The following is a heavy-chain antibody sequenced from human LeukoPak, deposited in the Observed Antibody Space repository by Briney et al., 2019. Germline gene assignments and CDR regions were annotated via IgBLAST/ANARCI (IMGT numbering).Heavy chain of an antibody. CDR2: IYYSGST. V-gene: IGHV4-59*01. CDR3: AGDLADYYYGMDV. Sequence: SETLSLTCTVSGASISSYYWTWIRQPPGEGLEWIGYIYYSGSTNYNPSLKSRVTMSVDTSKNQFSLKLTSVTAADTAVYYCAGDLADYYYGMDVWGQGTTVTVAS. J-gene: IGHJ6*02. D-gene: IGHD6-19*01. CDR1: GASISSYY.